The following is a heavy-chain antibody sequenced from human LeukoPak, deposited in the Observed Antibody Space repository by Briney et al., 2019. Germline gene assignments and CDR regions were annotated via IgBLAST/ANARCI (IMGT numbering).Heavy chain of an antibody. J-gene: IGHJ4*02. Sequence: SETLSLTCTVSGGSISSGDYYWSWIRQPPGKGLEWIGYIYYSGGTNYNPSLKSRVTISVDTSKNQFSLKLSSVTAADTAVYYCARYRWLQLGPFDYWGQGTLVTVSS. CDR3: ARYRWLQLGPFDY. V-gene: IGHV4-61*08. D-gene: IGHD5-24*01. CDR2: IYYSGGT. CDR1: GGSISSGDYY.